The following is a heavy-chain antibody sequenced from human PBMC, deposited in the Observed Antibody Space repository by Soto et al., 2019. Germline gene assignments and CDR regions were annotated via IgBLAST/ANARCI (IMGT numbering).Heavy chain of an antibody. CDR3: ARGRSGGYDFWSGYPFYYYYYGMDV. Sequence: SETLSLTCAVYGGSFSGYYWSWIRQPPGKGLEWIGEINHSGSSNYNPSLKSRATISVDTFKNEFSLKLSSLTAADTAVYYCARGRSGGYDFWSGYPFYYYYYGMDVWGQGTTVTVSS. CDR1: GGSFSGYY. D-gene: IGHD3-3*01. V-gene: IGHV4-34*01. J-gene: IGHJ6*02. CDR2: INHSGSS.